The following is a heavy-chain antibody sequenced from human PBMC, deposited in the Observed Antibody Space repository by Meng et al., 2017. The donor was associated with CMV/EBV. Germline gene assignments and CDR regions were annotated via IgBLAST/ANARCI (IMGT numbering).Heavy chain of an antibody. V-gene: IGHV1-2*02. J-gene: IGHJ6*02. CDR3: ARDGGRYCSSTSCYYGMDV. CDR2: INPNSGGT. D-gene: IGHD2-2*01. Sequence: ASVKVSCKASGYTFTGYYMHWVRQAPRQGLEWMGWINPNSGGTNYAQKFQGRVTMTRDTSISTAYMELSRLRSDDTAVYYCARDGGRYCSSTSCYYGMDVWGQGTTVTVSS. CDR1: GYTFTGYY.